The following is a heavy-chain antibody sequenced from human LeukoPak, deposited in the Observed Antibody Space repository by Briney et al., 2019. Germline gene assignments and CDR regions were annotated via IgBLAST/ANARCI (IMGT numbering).Heavy chain of an antibody. Sequence: PGGSLRLSCAASGFTFSTYWMHWVRQAPGKGLEWVSYISSSSSHIYYADSVKGRFTISRDNAKNSLYLQMNSLRDEDTAVYYCARDRTPYYDGKYNWFDSWGQGTLVTVSS. CDR2: ISSSSSHI. V-gene: IGHV3-48*02. D-gene: IGHD3-22*01. J-gene: IGHJ5*01. CDR3: ARDRTPYYDGKYNWFDS. CDR1: GFTFSTYW.